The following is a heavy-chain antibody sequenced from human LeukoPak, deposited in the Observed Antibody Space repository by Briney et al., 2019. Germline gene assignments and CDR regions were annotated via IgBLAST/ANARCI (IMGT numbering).Heavy chain of an antibody. J-gene: IGHJ4*03. V-gene: IGHV4-30-2*01. CDR3: ARTVLAAAGYF. CDR2: IYHSGSN. Sequence: WSWIRQPQGKGLERIGSIYHSGSNYYNPSCKSRGTRSVDRSKNQFSLKLSSWTVADTAVYYCARTVLAAAGYF. D-gene: IGHD6-13*01.